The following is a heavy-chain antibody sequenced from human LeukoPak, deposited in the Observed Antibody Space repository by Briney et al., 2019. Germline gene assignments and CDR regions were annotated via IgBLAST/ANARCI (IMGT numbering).Heavy chain of an antibody. Sequence: GGSLRLSCAASGFSFSDYYMGWIRQAPGKGLECVSHISSSGSTIYYADSVKGRFTISRDNAKNSLYLQMNSLRAEDTAVYYCASELVDCSSTSCYPQGHRDYWGQGTLVTVSS. CDR2: ISSSGSTI. D-gene: IGHD2-2*01. J-gene: IGHJ4*02. CDR3: ASELVDCSSTSCYPQGHRDY. CDR1: GFSFSDYY. V-gene: IGHV3-11*04.